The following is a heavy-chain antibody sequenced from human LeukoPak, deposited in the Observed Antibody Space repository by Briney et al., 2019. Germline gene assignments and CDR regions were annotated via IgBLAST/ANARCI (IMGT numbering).Heavy chain of an antibody. J-gene: IGHJ6*03. Sequence: GASVKVSCKASGYTFTSYGISWVRQAPGQGIEWMGWISAYNGNTNYAQKLQGRVTMTTDTSTSTAYMELRSLRSDDTAVYYCARVGDCSSTSCYRARYYYYYMDVWGKGTTVTVSS. CDR3: ARVGDCSSTSCYRARYYYYYMDV. CDR1: GYTFTSYG. D-gene: IGHD2-2*01. CDR2: ISAYNGNT. V-gene: IGHV1-18*01.